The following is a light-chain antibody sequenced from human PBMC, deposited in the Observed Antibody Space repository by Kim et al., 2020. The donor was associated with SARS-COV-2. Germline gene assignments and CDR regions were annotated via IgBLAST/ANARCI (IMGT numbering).Light chain of an antibody. CDR1: SSNIGAGYD. CDR2: GHS. J-gene: IGLJ3*02. Sequence: ELTQPPSVSGAPGQRVTISCTGSSSNIGAGYDVHWYQQLPGTAPKLLIYGHSNRPSGVPDRFSGSKSGTSASLAITGLQAEDEADYYCQSYDSSLSGWVFGGGTKLTVL. CDR3: QSYDSSLSGWV. V-gene: IGLV1-40*01.